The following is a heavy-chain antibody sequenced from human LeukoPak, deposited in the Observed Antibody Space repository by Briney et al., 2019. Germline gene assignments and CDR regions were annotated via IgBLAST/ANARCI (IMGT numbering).Heavy chain of an antibody. V-gene: IGHV3-7*01. CDR3: ARYWRAGNYYYDF. CDR1: GFTFNIFW. Sequence: GGSLRLSCAASGFTFNIFWMSWVRQAPGKGLEWVANIKEDGSDKYYVDSVKGRFTISRDNAESSLYLQMNSLRAEDTAVYYCARYWRAGNYYYDFWGQGTLVTVSS. D-gene: IGHD6-19*01. CDR2: IKEDGSDK. J-gene: IGHJ4*02.